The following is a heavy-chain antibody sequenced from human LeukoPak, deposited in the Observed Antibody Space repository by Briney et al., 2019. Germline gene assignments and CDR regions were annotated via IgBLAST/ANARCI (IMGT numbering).Heavy chain of an antibody. CDR2: INHSGSA. V-gene: IGHV4-34*01. CDR3: ARDHGKYSSGWYFNHYYYYGMDV. J-gene: IGHJ6*02. D-gene: IGHD6-19*01. CDR1: GGSFSGYY. Sequence: SETLSLTCAVSGGSFSGYYWTWIRQPPGKGLEWIGEINHSGSANYSPSLSSRVTISLDMSENQFSLKLTSVTAADTAVYYCARDHGKYSSGWYFNHYYYYGMDVWGQGTTVTVSS.